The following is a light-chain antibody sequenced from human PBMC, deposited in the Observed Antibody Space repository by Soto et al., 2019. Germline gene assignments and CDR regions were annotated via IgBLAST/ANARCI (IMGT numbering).Light chain of an antibody. Sequence: QSVLTQPPSASGTPGQGVTISCSGSTSNIGSNYVYWYQQLPGTAPKLLIYRNNQRPSGVPDRFSGSKSGTSASLAISGPRSDDEADYFCATWDDSLNGSYVFGTGTKVTVL. V-gene: IGLV1-47*01. CDR2: RNN. CDR1: TSNIGSNY. J-gene: IGLJ1*01. CDR3: ATWDDSLNGSYV.